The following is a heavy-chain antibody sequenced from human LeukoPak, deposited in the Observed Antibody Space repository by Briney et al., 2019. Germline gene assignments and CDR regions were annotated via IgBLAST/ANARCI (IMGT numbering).Heavy chain of an antibody. CDR2: IYHSGSV. Sequence: PSETLPLTCTVSGGSISSFYWSWIRQPPGKGPEWIGYIYHSGSVNYNPSLKSRVTISVDTSKNQFSLKLSSVTAADTAVYYCARDLAPTGYYRKPHWYFDLWGRGTLVTVSS. V-gene: IGHV4-59*01. J-gene: IGHJ2*01. CDR3: ARDLAPTGYYRKPHWYFDL. CDR1: GGSISSFY. D-gene: IGHD3-9*01.